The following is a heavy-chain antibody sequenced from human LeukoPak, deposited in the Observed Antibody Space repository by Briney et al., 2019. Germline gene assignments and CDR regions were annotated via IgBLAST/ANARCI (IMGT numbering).Heavy chain of an antibody. CDR3: ARAYSPPQWSPFDH. V-gene: IGHV1-46*01. Sequence: ASVKVSCKASGHTFSNYYMHWVRQAPGQGLEWMGIINPSGGSTSYAQKFQGRVTMTRDTSTSTVYMELSSLRSEDTAVYYCARAYSPPQWSPFDHWGQGTLVTVSS. J-gene: IGHJ4*02. D-gene: IGHD6-13*01. CDR1: GHTFSNYY. CDR2: INPSGGST.